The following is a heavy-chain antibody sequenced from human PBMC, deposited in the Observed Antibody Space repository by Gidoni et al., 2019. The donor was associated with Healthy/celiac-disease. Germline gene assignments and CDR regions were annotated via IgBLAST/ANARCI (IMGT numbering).Heavy chain of an antibody. D-gene: IGHD3-22*01. CDR2: IIPIFGIA. Sequence: QVQLVQSGAEVKKPGSSVKGSCKASGGTFSSYAISWVRQAPGQGREWMGGIIPIFGIANYAQKFQGRVTITADKSTSTAYMELSSLRSEDTAVYYCASTYDSSGYHDAFDIWGQVTMVTVSS. CDR1: GGTFSSYA. J-gene: IGHJ3*02. CDR3: ASTYDSSGYHDAFDI. V-gene: IGHV1-69*17.